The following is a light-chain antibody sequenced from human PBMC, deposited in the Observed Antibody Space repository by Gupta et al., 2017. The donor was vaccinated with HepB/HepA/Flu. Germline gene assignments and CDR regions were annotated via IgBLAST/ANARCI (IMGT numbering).Light chain of an antibody. J-gene: IGKJ1*01. V-gene: IGKV4-1*01. CDR1: QTVLSSSNNNKY. Sequence: DIVMTQSPDSLTVSLGERATINCKSSQTVLSSSNNNKYLAWYQQKPGQPPRLLIYWASTRESGVPDSFSGRGSGTDFTLTISSRQAEDVAVYYCQQEDSTPRTFGQGTKVEIK. CDR3: QQEDSTPRT. CDR2: WAS.